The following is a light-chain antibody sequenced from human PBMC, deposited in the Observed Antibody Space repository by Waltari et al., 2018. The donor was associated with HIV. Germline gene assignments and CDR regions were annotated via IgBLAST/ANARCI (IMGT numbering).Light chain of an antibody. J-gene: IGLJ3*02. CDR1: NSALGRS. Sequence: QSALTQPPSVSGSPGQSVTISCTGPNSALGRSVSWYQQHPGQAPRLMIFDVSQRPSEISARFSGSKSGTTASLTISGLQTDDEADYFCSSYTGTIKLFGGGTKLTVL. CDR3: SSYTGTIKL. V-gene: IGLV2-14*03. CDR2: DVS.